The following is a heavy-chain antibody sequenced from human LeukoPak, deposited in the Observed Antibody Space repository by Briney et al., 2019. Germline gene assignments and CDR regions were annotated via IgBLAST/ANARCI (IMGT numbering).Heavy chain of an antibody. CDR1: GFTFSSYE. CDR3: AREGTAMVSFDY. CDR2: ISSGGITI. D-gene: IGHD5-18*01. J-gene: IGHJ4*02. Sequence: QPGGSLRLSCAASGFTFSSYEMNWVRQAPGKGLEWVSYISSGGITIYYAASVKGRFTTSRDNGNNSLYMQMNRLRAEDTAVYYCAREGTAMVSFDYWGQGTLVTVSS. V-gene: IGHV3-48*03.